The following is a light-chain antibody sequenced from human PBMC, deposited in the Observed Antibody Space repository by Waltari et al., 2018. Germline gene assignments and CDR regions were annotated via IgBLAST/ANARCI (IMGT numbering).Light chain of an antibody. CDR3: QQYNTYSS. CDR1: QSISNY. Sequence: DIQMTQSPSTLSASVGDTITITCRASQSISNYLACYQQKPGKAPKLLIYKASSSGSGVPSRFSGSGSVTEFTLTISSLQPDDSATYYCQQYNTYSSFGQGSKLEI. CDR2: KAS. V-gene: IGKV1-5*03. J-gene: IGKJ2*03.